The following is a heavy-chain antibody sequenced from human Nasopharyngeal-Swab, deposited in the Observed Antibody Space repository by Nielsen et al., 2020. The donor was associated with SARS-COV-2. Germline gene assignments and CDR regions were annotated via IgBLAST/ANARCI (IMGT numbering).Heavy chain of an antibody. D-gene: IGHD4-17*01. Sequence: ASVKVSCKASGYTFTSYYMHWVRQAPGQGLEWMGIINPSGGSTSYAQKFQGRVTMTRGTSTSTVYMELSSLRSEDTAVYYCAGAPTVTTTIVSYYYYGMDVWGQGTTVTVSS. CDR1: GYTFTSYY. J-gene: IGHJ6*02. CDR2: INPSGGST. CDR3: AGAPTVTTTIVSYYYYGMDV. V-gene: IGHV1-46*01.